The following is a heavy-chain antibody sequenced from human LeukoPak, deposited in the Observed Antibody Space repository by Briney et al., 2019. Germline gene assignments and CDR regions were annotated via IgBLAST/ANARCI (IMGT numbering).Heavy chain of an antibody. CDR1: GASIRSGGYS. CDR3: ASTLRDYFDY. Sequence: SQTLSLTGAVSGASIRSGGYSWSWIRQPPGKGLEWIGYIYHSGSTYYNPSLQSRVTISVDRSKTQFSLKLSSVTAADTAVYYCASTLRDYFDYWGQGTLVTVSS. V-gene: IGHV4-30-2*01. D-gene: IGHD5-12*01. J-gene: IGHJ4*02. CDR2: IYHSGST.